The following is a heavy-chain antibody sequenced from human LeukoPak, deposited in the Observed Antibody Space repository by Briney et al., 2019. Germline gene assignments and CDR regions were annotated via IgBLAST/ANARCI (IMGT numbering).Heavy chain of an antibody. CDR1: GFTFSSYA. V-gene: IGHV3-30-3*01. CDR2: ISYDGSNK. Sequence: GGSLRLSCAASGFTFSSYAMHWVRQAPGKGLEWVAVISYDGSNKYYADSVKGRFTISRDNSKNTLYLQMNSLRAEDTAVYYCASSTPYYDSSGAYFQHWGQGTLVTVSS. CDR3: ASSTPYYDSSGAYFQH. D-gene: IGHD3-22*01. J-gene: IGHJ1*01.